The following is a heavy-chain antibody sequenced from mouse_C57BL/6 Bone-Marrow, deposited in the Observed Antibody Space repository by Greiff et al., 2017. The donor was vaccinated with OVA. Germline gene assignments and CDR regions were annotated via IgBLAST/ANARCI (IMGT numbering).Heavy chain of an antibody. CDR1: GYAFSSSW. V-gene: IGHV1-82*01. D-gene: IGHD2-5*01. Sequence: QVQLQQSGPELVKPGASVKISCKASGYAFSSSWMNWVKQRPGKGLEWIGRIYPGDGDTNYNGKFKGKATLTADKSSSTAYMQLSSLTSEDSAVYFGARYPAYYSNFYYAMDYWGQGTSVTVSS. CDR2: IYPGDGDT. CDR3: ARYPAYYSNFYYAMDY. J-gene: IGHJ4*01.